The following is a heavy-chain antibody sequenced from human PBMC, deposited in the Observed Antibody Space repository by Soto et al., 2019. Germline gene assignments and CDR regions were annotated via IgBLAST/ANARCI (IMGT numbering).Heavy chain of an antibody. D-gene: IGHD3-10*01. V-gene: IGHV1-3*01. J-gene: IGHJ6*02. Sequence: ASVKVSCKASGYTFTSYAMHWVRQAPGQRLEWMGWINAGNGNTKYSQKFQGRVTITRDTSASTAYMELSSLRSEDTAVYYCARDLQRITMVRGVIGGMDVWGQGTTVTAP. CDR2: INAGNGNT. CDR3: ARDLQRITMVRGVIGGMDV. CDR1: GYTFTSYA.